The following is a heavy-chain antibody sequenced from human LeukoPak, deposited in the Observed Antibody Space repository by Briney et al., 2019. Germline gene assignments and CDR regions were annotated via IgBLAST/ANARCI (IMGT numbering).Heavy chain of an antibody. CDR3: AKHGVAIQVTTGYFDY. Sequence: SVKGRFTISRDNAKNSLSLQMNSLRAEDTAVYYCAKHGVAIQVTTGYFDYWGQGTLVTVSS. D-gene: IGHD2-2*02. V-gene: IGHV3-21*04. J-gene: IGHJ4*02.